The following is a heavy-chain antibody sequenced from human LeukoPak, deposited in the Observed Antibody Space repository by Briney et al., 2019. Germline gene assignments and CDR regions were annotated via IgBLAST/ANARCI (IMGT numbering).Heavy chain of an antibody. Sequence: GGSLRLSCAASGFTFTTYGLHWVRQAPGKGLEWVAAIASNGGREYYADSVKGRFTISRDNSKNTLFLQMNSLRPDDTAVYYCAKRGHYSINWYHYFDYWGQGTLVTVSS. CDR3: AKRGHYSINWYHYFDY. CDR2: IASNGGRE. D-gene: IGHD6-13*01. V-gene: IGHV3-30*18. CDR1: GFTFTTYG. J-gene: IGHJ4*02.